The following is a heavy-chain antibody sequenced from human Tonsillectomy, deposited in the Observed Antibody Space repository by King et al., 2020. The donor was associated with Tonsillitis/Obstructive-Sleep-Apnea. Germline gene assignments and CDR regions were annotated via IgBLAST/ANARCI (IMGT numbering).Heavy chain of an antibody. J-gene: IGHJ6*03. Sequence: VTLQESGPALVKPTQTLTLTCTFSGFSLSTSGMCVSWIRQPPGKALEWVARIDWDGDKYYSTSLKTRLTISKDTSKNQVVLTMTNMDPVDTATYYCARISPDAAAVGNYYYMDVWGKGTTVTVSS. V-gene: IGHV2-70*11. CDR3: ARISPDAAAVGNYYYMDV. CDR1: GFSLSTSGMC. D-gene: IGHD6-13*01. CDR2: IDWDGDK.